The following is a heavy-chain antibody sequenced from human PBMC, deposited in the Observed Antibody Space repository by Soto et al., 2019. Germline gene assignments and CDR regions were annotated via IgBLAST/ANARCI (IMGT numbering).Heavy chain of an antibody. CDR3: ARDGQGLAPYALDV. CDR1: GFTFSGHA. Sequence: QVQLVESGGGVAQPGRSLRLSCTVSGFTFSGHAMHCVRQAPGKGLEWVTQIWYDGSNKYYAESVKGRFTISRDNSKNTLYLQMKSLRVEDTAVYYCARDGQGLAPYALDVWGQGTSVTVS. D-gene: IGHD6-19*01. V-gene: IGHV3-33*01. CDR2: IWYDGSNK. J-gene: IGHJ6*02.